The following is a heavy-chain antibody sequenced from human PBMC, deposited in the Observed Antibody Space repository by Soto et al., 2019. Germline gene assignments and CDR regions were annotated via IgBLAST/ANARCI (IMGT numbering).Heavy chain of an antibody. CDR2: ISASGKST. CDR1: GFTFSNFA. Sequence: GGSLRLSCAASGFTFSNFALNWVRQAPGKGLEWVSTISASGKSTYYADSVRGRFTISRDNSGNMLFLQMNGLGADDAAVYYCAKDVAATLWGQGALVTVSS. CDR3: AKDVAATL. J-gene: IGHJ4*02. D-gene: IGHD6-13*01. V-gene: IGHV3-23*01.